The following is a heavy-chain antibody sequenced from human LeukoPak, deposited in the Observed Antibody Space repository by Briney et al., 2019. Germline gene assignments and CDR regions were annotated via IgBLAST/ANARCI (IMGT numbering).Heavy chain of an antibody. CDR2: ISAYNGDT. CDR3: AREEGAPIAAANI. J-gene: IGHJ3*02. Sequence: APVKVSCKASGYIFTSYSISWVRQAPGQGLEWMGWISAYNGDTNYVQKFQGRVTMTTDTSTRTAYMELKSLRSDDTAVYYCAREEGAPIAAANIWGLGTKVTVSS. CDR1: GYIFTSYS. D-gene: IGHD6-13*01. V-gene: IGHV1-18*01.